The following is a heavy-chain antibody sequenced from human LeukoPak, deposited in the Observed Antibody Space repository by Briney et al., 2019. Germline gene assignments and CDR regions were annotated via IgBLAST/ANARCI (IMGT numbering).Heavy chain of an antibody. Sequence: SETLSLTCTVSGGSISSGSYYWSWIRQPAGKGLEWIGRIYTSGSTNYNPSLKSRVTISVDTSKNQFSLKLSSVTAADTAVYYCARGSFYYDSSGYLYYFDYWGQGTLVTVSS. V-gene: IGHV4-61*02. J-gene: IGHJ4*02. D-gene: IGHD3-22*01. CDR1: GGSISSGSYY. CDR2: IYTSGST. CDR3: ARGSFYYDSSGYLYYFDY.